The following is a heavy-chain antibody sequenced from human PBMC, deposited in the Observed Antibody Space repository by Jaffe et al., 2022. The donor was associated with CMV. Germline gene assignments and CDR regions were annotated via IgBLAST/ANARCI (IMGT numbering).Heavy chain of an antibody. CDR1: GFSMTSSA. V-gene: IGHV3-23*01. J-gene: IGHJ4*02. CDR2: ISGSGANT. D-gene: IGHD3-22*01. Sequence: EVQLLESGGGLVQPGGSLRLSCAASGFSMTSSAMSWVRQAPGKGLEWISAISGSGANTYYAESVEGRFAISRDTSKRTLFLQMNSLRVEDTAVYYCAKATVVITDRFHHWGQGTLVAVSS. CDR3: AKATVVITDRFHH.